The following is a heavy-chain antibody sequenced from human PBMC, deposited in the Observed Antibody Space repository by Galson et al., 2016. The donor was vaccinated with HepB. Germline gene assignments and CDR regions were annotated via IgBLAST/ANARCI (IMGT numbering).Heavy chain of an antibody. CDR3: ARGGSGWAFLGVDYFDL. CDR2: IHYNGNT. Sequence: ETLSPTCTVSGDSISTYSWTWIRQLPGKRLEWIGFIHYNGNTNYNPSLKSRVTVSVDTSKNQFSLRVRSVTAADTAVYYCARGGSGWAFLGVDYFDLWGQRALVTVSS. D-gene: IGHD6-19*01. CDR1: GDSISTYS. V-gene: IGHV4-59*12. J-gene: IGHJ4*02.